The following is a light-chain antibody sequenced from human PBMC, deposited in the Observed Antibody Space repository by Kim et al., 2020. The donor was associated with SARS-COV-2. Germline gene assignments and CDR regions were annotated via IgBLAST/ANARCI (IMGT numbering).Light chain of an antibody. V-gene: IGKV1-6*01. CDR2: AAS. CDR3: LQDYNYPLT. Sequence: GDRVTITCRASQGIRNDLGWYQQKPGKAPKLLIYAASSLQSGVPSRFSGSGSGTDFTLTISSLQPEDFATYYCLQDYNYPLTFGGGTKVDIK. CDR1: QGIRND. J-gene: IGKJ4*01.